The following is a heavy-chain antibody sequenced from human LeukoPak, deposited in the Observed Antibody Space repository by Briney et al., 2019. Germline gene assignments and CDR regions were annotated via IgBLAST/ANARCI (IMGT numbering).Heavy chain of an antibody. CDR1: GFTFSSYS. D-gene: IGHD2-2*02. Sequence: GGSLRLSCAASGFTFSSYSMNWVRQAPGKGLEWVSSISSSSSYIYYADSVKGRFTISRDNAKNSLYLQMNSLRAEDTAVYYCASPPEYCSSTSCYTEDATFDIWGQGTMVTVSS. CDR3: ASPPEYCSSTSCYTEDATFDI. J-gene: IGHJ3*02. V-gene: IGHV3-21*01. CDR2: ISSSSSYI.